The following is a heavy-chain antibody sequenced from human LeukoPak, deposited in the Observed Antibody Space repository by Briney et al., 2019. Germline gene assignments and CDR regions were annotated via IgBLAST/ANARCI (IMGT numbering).Heavy chain of an antibody. Sequence: GESLKISCKGSGYSFTSYWIGWVRQMPGKGLDWMGIIYPGNADATYSPSFQGQVTISADKSTTTVYLQWSSLKASDTAMYFCARLGAVWYPFEYWGQGSLATVSS. CDR3: ARLGAVWYPFEY. CDR1: GYSFTSYW. J-gene: IGHJ4*02. D-gene: IGHD6-13*01. CDR2: IYPGNADA. V-gene: IGHV5-51*01.